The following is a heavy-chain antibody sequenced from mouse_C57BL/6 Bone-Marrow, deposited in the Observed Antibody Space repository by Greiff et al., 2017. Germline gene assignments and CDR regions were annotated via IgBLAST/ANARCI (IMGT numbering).Heavy chain of an antibody. CDR2: IYPGDGDT. Sequence: QVQLQQSGPELVKPGASVKISCKASGYAFSSSWMNWVKQRPGKGLEWIGRIYPGDGDTNYNGKFKGKATLTADKSSSTAYMQLSSLTSEDSAVYFCARGTVVATDDYWGQVTTLTVSS. J-gene: IGHJ2*01. D-gene: IGHD1-1*01. CDR3: ARGTVVATDDY. CDR1: GYAFSSSW. V-gene: IGHV1-82*01.